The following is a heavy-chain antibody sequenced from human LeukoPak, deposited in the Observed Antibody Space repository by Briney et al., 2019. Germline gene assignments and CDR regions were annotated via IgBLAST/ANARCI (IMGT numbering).Heavy chain of an antibody. Sequence: ASVRVSCKASGYTFTGYYMHWVRQAPGQGLEWMGWINPNSGGTNYAQKFQGRVTMTRDTSISTAYMELSRLRSDDTAVYYCAGDRDRCCSGGSCSYYGRSYYYYMDVWGKGTTVTVSS. CDR2: INPNSGGT. CDR3: AGDRDRCCSGGSCSYYGRSYYYYMDV. CDR1: GYTFTGYY. V-gene: IGHV1-2*02. J-gene: IGHJ6*03. D-gene: IGHD2-15*01.